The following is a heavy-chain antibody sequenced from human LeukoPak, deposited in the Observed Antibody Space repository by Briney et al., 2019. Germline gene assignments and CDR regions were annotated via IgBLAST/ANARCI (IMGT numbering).Heavy chain of an antibody. D-gene: IGHD4-17*01. CDR3: AINYGDPSDFEY. CDR2: VTHSGRN. Sequence: ASETLSLTCAVYGCTFSSYYWSWIRQPPGKGLEWIGEVTHSGRNNYNPSLKSGLTMTVKAYKKLQFYLKMNCVTAADTSWYYCAINYGDPSDFEYWARGAVVSVSS. CDR1: GCTFSSYY. V-gene: IGHV4-34*08. J-gene: IGHJ4*02.